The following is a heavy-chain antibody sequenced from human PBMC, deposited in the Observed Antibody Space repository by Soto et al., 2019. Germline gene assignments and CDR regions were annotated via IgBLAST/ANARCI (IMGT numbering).Heavy chain of an antibody. D-gene: IGHD3-16*02. CDR1: GFIFSRAW. CDR3: ATHRSYSSPAPFDY. J-gene: IGHJ4*01. CDR2: ITINAGGGTT. Sequence: GSLRLSCATSGFIFSRAWMSWVRQAPGRGLEWVGHITINAGGGTTDYAAPVKGRFSILRDDSKSTLYLHINSLRIEDTAVYYCATHRSYSSPAPFDYWGHGTVVTVSS. V-gene: IGHV3-15*05.